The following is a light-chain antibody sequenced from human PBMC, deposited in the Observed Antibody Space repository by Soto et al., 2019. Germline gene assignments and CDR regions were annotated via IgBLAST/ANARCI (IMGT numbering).Light chain of an antibody. CDR3: HHYNNLLFT. CDR2: DAS. CDR1: QSISNY. J-gene: IGKJ3*01. Sequence: DIEMTQSPSSLSASIGERVTITCRASQSISNYLAWYQQKPGKAPRLLIYDASNLESGIPSRFSGSGSGTDFTLTISSLQPEDFATYYCHHYNNLLFTFGHGTKVDIK. V-gene: IGKV1-27*01.